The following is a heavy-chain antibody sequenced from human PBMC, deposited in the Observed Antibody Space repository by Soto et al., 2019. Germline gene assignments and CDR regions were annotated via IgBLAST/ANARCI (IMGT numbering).Heavy chain of an antibody. J-gene: IGHJ3*01. V-gene: IGHV3-9*01. CDR2: ISGNSGSS. CDR1: GFTFSSYA. D-gene: IGHD3-10*01. Sequence: PGGSLRLSCAASGFTFSSYAMSWVRQAPGKGLEWVAGISGNSGSSGYADSVRGRFTVSRDNAKNSLFLQMSSLSPEDTALYYCTKRRSARPGFDAFDLWGQGTMVTVSS. CDR3: TKRRSARPGFDAFDL.